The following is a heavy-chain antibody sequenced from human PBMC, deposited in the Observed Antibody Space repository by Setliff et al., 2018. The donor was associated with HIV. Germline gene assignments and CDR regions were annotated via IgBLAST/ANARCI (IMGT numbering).Heavy chain of an antibody. Sequence: SVKVSCKASGGTSNTYAINWVRQAPGQGLEWMGQVITILDITSYAQKFQGRVTITTDESTSTAYMELSSLRSEDTAVYYCARAYSDSGWYAWFDYWGQGTLVTVSS. CDR3: ARAYSDSGWYAWFDY. CDR2: VITILDIT. J-gene: IGHJ4*02. V-gene: IGHV1-69*10. D-gene: IGHD6-19*01. CDR1: GGTSNTYA.